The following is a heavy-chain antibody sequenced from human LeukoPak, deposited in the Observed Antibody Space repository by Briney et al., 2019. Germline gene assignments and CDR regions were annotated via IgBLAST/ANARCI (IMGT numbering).Heavy chain of an antibody. CDR3: ARDKYGYNTPIDY. J-gene: IGHJ4*02. CDR1: GFTFSNFG. V-gene: IGHV3-30-3*01. D-gene: IGHD5-24*01. CDR2: ISYDGSNK. Sequence: GGSLRLSCAASGFTFSNFGMYWVRQAPGKGLEWVAVISYDGSNKYYADSVKGRFTISRDNSKNTLYLQMNSLRLEDTAAYYCARDKYGYNTPIDYWGQGTLVTASS.